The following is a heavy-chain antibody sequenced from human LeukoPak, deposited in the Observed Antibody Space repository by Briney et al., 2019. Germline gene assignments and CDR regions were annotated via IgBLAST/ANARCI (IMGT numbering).Heavy chain of an antibody. CDR1: GFTFDDYA. J-gene: IGHJ4*02. CDR2: ISWTSGSI. CDR3: AKAQPGYCSGGSCYDFDY. V-gene: IGHV3-9*01. Sequence: PGRSLRLSCAASGFTFDDYAMHWVRQAPGKGLEWVSGISWTSGSIGYADSVKGRFTISRDNAKNSLYLQMNSLRAEDTALYYCAKAQPGYCSGGSCYDFDYWGQGTLVTVSS. D-gene: IGHD2-15*01.